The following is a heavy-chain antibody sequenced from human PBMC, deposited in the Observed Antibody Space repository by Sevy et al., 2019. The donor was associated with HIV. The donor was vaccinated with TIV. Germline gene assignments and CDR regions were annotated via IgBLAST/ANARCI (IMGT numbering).Heavy chain of an antibody. CDR2: ISGSGGST. J-gene: IGHJ4*02. D-gene: IGHD3-9*01. V-gene: IGHV3-23*01. Sequence: GGSLRLSCAASGFTFSSYAMSWVRQAPGKGLEWVSAISGSGGSTYYADSVKGRFTISRDNSKNTLYLQMNSLRAEDTAVYYCAKDRPDIWTGYYKLAPPGETDYWGQGTLVTVSS. CDR3: AKDRPDIWTGYYKLAPPGETDY. CDR1: GFTFSSYA.